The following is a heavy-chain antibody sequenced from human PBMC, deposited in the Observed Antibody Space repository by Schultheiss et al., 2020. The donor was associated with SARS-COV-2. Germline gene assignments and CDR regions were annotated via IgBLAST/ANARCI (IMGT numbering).Heavy chain of an antibody. CDR3: ASIGY. Sequence: GGPLRLSCAASGFTFDDYAMHWVRQAPGKGLEWVSGISWNSGSIGYADSVKGRFTISRDNAKNSLYLQMNSLRAEDTAVYYCASIGYWGQGTLVTVSS. CDR2: ISWNSGSI. D-gene: IGHD2-21*01. CDR1: GFTFDDYA. V-gene: IGHV3-9*01. J-gene: IGHJ4*02.